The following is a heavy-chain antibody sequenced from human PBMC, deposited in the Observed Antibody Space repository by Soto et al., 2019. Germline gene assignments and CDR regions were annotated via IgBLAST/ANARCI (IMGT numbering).Heavy chain of an antibody. Sequence: EVQLLESGGGLVQPGGSLRLSCAASGFTFSSYAMSWVRQAPGKGLEWVSAISGSGGSTYYADSVKGRFTISRDNSKDTLYLQMNILRAEDTGVYYCAKGVVPAAIRSWFDPWGQGTLVTVCS. CDR2: ISGSGGST. V-gene: IGHV3-23*01. CDR1: GFTFSSYA. D-gene: IGHD2-2*02. J-gene: IGHJ5*02. CDR3: AKGVVPAAIRSWFDP.